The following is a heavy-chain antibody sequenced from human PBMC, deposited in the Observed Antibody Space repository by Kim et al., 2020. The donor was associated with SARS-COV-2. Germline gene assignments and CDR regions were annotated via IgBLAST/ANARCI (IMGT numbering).Heavy chain of an antibody. CDR2: IIPIFGTA. CDR3: ASGPLGRNYGSSGWVAD. V-gene: IGHV1-69*05. D-gene: IGHD3-22*01. J-gene: IGHJ4*02. Sequence: SVKVSCKASGGTFSSYAISWVRQAPGQGLEWMGGIIPIFGTANYAQKFQGRVTITTDESTRTAYMELSSLRSEDTAVYYCASGPLGRNYGSSGWVADWGQGTLVTVSS. CDR1: GGTFSSYA.